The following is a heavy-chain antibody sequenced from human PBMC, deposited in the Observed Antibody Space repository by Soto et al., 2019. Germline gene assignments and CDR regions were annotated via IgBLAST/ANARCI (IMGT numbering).Heavy chain of an antibody. CDR3: ARDRWFGEFDPTYFDY. V-gene: IGHV3-48*01. CDR1: GFTFSSYS. Sequence: GGSLRLSCAASGFTFSSYSMNWVRQAPGKGLEWVSYISSSSSTIYYADSVKGRFTISRDNAKNSLYLQMNSLRAEDTAVYYCARDRWFGEFDPTYFDYWGQGTLVTVSS. CDR2: ISSSSSTI. D-gene: IGHD3-10*01. J-gene: IGHJ4*02.